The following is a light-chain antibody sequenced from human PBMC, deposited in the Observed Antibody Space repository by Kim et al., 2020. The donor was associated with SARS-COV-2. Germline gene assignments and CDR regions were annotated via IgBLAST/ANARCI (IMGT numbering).Light chain of an antibody. V-gene: IGLV1-40*01. Sequence: RVTISGCGSSSNIGGGYDVHWYQQLPGTAPKLLIYGDSNRPSGVPDRFSGSKSGTSASLSITGLRAEDEADYYCQSYDSSLSASVFGGGTQLTVL. CDR2: GDS. CDR1: SSNIGGGYD. J-gene: IGLJ3*02. CDR3: QSYDSSLSASV.